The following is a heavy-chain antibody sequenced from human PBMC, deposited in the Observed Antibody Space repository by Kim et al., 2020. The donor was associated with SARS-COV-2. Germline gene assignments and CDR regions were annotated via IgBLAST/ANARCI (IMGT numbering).Heavy chain of an antibody. D-gene: IGHD4-17*01. CDR3: ARVNYGDYGYYYYYYMDV. V-gene: IGHV3-48*02. J-gene: IGHJ6*03. Sequence: GRFTISRDNAKNSLYLKMNSLRDEDTAVYYCARVNYGDYGYYYYYYMDVWGKGTTVTVSS.